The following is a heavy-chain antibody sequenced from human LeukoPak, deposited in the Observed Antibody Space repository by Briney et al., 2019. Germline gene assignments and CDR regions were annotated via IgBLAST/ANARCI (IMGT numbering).Heavy chain of an antibody. J-gene: IGHJ4*02. Sequence: GGSLRLSCAASGFTFSSYGMSWVRQAPGKGLEWVSAISGSGGSTYYADSVKGRFTISRDNSKNTLYLQMNSLRAGDTAVYYCAREGYDILTGYYGGFFDYWGQGTLVTVSS. D-gene: IGHD3-9*01. V-gene: IGHV3-23*01. CDR2: ISGSGGST. CDR1: GFTFSSYG. CDR3: AREGYDILTGYYGGFFDY.